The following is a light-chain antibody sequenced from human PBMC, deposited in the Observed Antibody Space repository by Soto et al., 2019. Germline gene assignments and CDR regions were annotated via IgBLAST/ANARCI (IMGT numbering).Light chain of an antibody. CDR2: AAS. CDR3: QQAISFPRT. Sequence: DIQMTQSPSSVSASVGDRVTITCRASQDITRWLAWYQQKPGEAPKLLIYAASSLQSGVPSRFSGSGSGTDFTLTISSLQPEDFATYYCQQAISFPRTFGQGTKVELK. V-gene: IGKV1D-12*01. J-gene: IGKJ1*01. CDR1: QDITRW.